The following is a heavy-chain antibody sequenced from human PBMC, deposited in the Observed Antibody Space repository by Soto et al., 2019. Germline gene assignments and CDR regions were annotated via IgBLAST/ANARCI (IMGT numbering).Heavy chain of an antibody. V-gene: IGHV1-69*13. CDR2: IIPILNSP. CDR3: AREAPYCTSATCPKFYDMDV. CDR1: GGTLGSYA. J-gene: IGHJ6*02. D-gene: IGHD2-2*01. Sequence: SVKVSCKASGGTLGSYAITWVRRAPGQGLEWLGGIIPILNSPAYAQKFQARVVITADEITNTAYMELNSLRFDDTAVYYCAREAPYCTSATCPKFYDMDVWGQGTTVTVSS.